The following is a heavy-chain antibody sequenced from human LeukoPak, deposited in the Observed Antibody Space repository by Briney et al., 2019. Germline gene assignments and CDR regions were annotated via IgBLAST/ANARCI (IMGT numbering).Heavy chain of an antibody. V-gene: IGHV4-34*01. J-gene: IGHJ6*04. CDR1: GGSFSGYY. Sequence: SETLSLTCAVYGGSFSGYYWSWIRQPPGKGLEWIGEINHSGGTNYNPSLKSRVTISVDTSKNQFSLRVSSVTAADRAVYYCARGFTAVGYYSMDVWGKGTTVTVSS. CDR2: INHSGGT. D-gene: IGHD6-13*01. CDR3: ARGFTAVGYYSMDV.